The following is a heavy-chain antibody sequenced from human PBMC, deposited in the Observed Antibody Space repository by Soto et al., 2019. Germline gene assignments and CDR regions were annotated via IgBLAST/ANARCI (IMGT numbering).Heavy chain of an antibody. D-gene: IGHD2-2*01. Sequence: GGSLRLSCAASGFTFSSYAMSWVRQAPGKGLEWVSAISGSGGSTYYADSVKGRFTISRDNSKNTLYLQMNSLRAEDTAVYYCAKDLIRGDQLPRWGYYYYYMDVWGKGTTVTVSS. CDR1: GFTFSSYA. V-gene: IGHV3-23*01. CDR3: AKDLIRGDQLPRWGYYYYYMDV. J-gene: IGHJ6*03. CDR2: ISGSGGST.